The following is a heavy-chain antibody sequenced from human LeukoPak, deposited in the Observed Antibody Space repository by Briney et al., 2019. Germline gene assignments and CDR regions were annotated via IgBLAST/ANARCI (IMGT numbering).Heavy chain of an antibody. Sequence: ASVKVSCKASGYTFTSYYMHWVRQAPGQGFEWMGIIHPSGGNTSYAQKFQGRVTMTRDMSTSTVYMELSSLRSEDTAVYYCAGDPRAGNSSGWYDYYYYDMDVWGKGTTVTVSS. CDR3: AGDPRAGNSSGWYDYYYYDMDV. CDR1: GYTFTSYY. D-gene: IGHD6-19*01. V-gene: IGHV1-46*01. J-gene: IGHJ6*03. CDR2: IHPSGGNT.